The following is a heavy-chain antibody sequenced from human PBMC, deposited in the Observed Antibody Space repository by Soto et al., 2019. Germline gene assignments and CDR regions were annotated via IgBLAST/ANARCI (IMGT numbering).Heavy chain of an antibody. Sequence: QLQLQESGPGLVKPSETLSLTCTVSGGSVSSSSYYWGWVRQPPGKGLEWIGSVYYSGSTYYNPSLESRVTISVDKSKSPFSLKLMSLSAADTAVYYCGRLEGLATISYYFAYWGQGALVTVSS. D-gene: IGHD3-9*01. J-gene: IGHJ4*02. CDR2: VYYSGST. V-gene: IGHV4-39*01. CDR1: GGSVSSSSYY. CDR3: GRLEGLATISYYFAY.